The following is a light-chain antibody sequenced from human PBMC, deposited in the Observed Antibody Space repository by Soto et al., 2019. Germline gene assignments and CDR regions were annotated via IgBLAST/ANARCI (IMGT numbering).Light chain of an antibody. CDR1: QSVSSN. J-gene: IGKJ1*01. Sequence: EIVMTQSPATLSVSPGERATLSCRASQSVSSNLAWYQQKPGQAPRLLIYGASTRATGIPARCSGSWSGTEFTLTISSLQSQDFAVYYCQQYNNWPRWTFGLGTKVDIK. CDR2: GAS. V-gene: IGKV3-15*01. CDR3: QQYNNWPRWT.